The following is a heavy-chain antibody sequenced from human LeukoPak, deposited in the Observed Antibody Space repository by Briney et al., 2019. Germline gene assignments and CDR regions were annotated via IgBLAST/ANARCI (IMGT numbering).Heavy chain of an antibody. V-gene: IGHV3-23*01. Sequence: GGSLRLSCAASGFTFSSYAMSWVRQAPGKGLEWVSAISGSGGSTYYADSVKGRFTISRDNSKNTVYLQMNSLRAEDTAVYYCAKDPYGTRYFDYWGQGTLVAVSS. CDR1: GFTFSSYA. CDR2: ISGSGGST. D-gene: IGHD2-2*01. CDR3: AKDPYGTRYFDY. J-gene: IGHJ4*02.